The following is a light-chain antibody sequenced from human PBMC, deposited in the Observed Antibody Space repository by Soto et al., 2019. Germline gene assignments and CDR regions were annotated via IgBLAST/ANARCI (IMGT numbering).Light chain of an antibody. J-gene: IGLJ2*01. CDR3: ATWDGSLPGEV. V-gene: IGLV1-51*01. CDR2: NNN. Sequence: QSVLTQPPSVSAAPGQKVTISCSGSNSNVGSNYVSWYQHLPGTAPKLLIYNNNQRPSGIRDRFSGSRSGTSATLDITGLQTGDGADYYCATWDGSLPGEVFGGGTKLTVL. CDR1: NSNVGSNY.